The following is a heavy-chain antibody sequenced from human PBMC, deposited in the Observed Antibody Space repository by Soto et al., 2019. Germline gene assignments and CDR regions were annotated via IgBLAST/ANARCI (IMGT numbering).Heavy chain of an antibody. CDR1: GYTFTSYD. V-gene: IGHV1-8*01. J-gene: IGHJ6*02. CDR3: ARGRELLQYYYYGMDV. Sequence: QVQLVQSGAEVKKPGASVKVSCKASGYTFTSYDINWVRQATGQGLEWMGWMNPNSGNTGYAQKIQGRVTMTRNTSISTAYMELSSLRSEDTAVYYCARGRELLQYYYYGMDVWGQGTTVTVSS. D-gene: IGHD1-26*01. CDR2: MNPNSGNT.